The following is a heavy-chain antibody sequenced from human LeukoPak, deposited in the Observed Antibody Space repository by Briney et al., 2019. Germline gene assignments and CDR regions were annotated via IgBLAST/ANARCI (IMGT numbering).Heavy chain of an antibody. D-gene: IGHD6-19*01. CDR3: ARGEYSSGWFPPDY. CDR1: GGSISSSSYY. V-gene: IGHV4-39*01. CDR2: IYYSGST. J-gene: IGHJ4*02. Sequence: SGPGLVQPSETLSLPCTVSGGSISSSSYYWGWIRQPPGKGLEWLGVIYYSGSTYYNPSLKSRVTISVDTSKNQFSLKLSSVTAADTAVYYCARGEYSSGWFPPDYWGQGTLVTVSS.